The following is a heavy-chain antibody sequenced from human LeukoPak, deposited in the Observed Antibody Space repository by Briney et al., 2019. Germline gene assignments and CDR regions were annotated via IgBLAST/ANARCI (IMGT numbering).Heavy chain of an antibody. CDR2: INHSGST. CDR3: ARLYGSYYPNFDY. Sequence: SETLSLTCTVSGGSVTSGSYYWSWIRQPPGKGLEWIGEINHSGSTNYNPSLKSRVTISVDTSKNQFSLKLSSVTAADTAVYYCARLYGSYYPNFDYWGQGTLVTVSS. D-gene: IGHD1-26*01. V-gene: IGHV4-34*01. CDR1: GGSVTSGSYY. J-gene: IGHJ4*02.